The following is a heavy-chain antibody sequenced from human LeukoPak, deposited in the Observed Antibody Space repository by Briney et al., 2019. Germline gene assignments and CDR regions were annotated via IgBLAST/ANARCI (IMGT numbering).Heavy chain of an antibody. J-gene: IGHJ5*02. CDR2: ITFSSSHI. CDR1: GFTFSGYV. CDR3: ARGPQFSGPGWFDP. D-gene: IGHD3-10*01. Sequence: GGSLRLSCAASGFTFSGYVMTWVRQAPGKGRECVSSITFSSSHIYYADSVKGRFTISRDNTKDSLYLQMNSLRAEGTAIYYCARGPQFSGPGWFDPWGQGTLVTVSS. V-gene: IGHV3-21*01.